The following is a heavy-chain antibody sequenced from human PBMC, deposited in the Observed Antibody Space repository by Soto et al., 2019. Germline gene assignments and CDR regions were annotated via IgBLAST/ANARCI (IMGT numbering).Heavy chain of an antibody. CDR2: IYWSGDE. V-gene: IGHV2-5*01. CDR1: GFSLSTSGVG. Sequence: SGPTLVNPTQTLTLTCSFSGFSLSTSGVGVGWIRQSPGKALEWLALIYWSGDEHYRPSLKSRLTIIKDTSKNHVVLIMTDMEPVDTATYYCARGLATLPVFAFDIWGQGTMVTGSS. J-gene: IGHJ3*02. D-gene: IGHD6-6*01. CDR3: ARGLATLPVFAFDI.